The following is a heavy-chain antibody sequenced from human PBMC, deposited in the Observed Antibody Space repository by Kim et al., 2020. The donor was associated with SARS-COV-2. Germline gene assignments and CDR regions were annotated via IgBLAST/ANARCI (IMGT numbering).Heavy chain of an antibody. Sequence: SGNTGYAQKLQGRVTMTRNTSISTAYMELSSLRSEDTAVYYCARGLYFDYWGQGTLVTVSS. V-gene: IGHV1-8*01. CDR3: ARGLYFDY. J-gene: IGHJ4*02. CDR2: SGNT.